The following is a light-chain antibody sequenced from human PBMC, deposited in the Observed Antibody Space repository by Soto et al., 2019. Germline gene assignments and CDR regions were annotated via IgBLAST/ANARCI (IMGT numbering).Light chain of an antibody. CDR2: GAA. Sequence: EIVLTQAPATLSVSPGDRATLSCRASQSVSSNLAWYQHKPGQAPRLLIYGAATRATGIPARFSGSGSGTEFTLTISSLQSDDIAVYYCQQYHKWPAFGQGTKVDI. CDR1: QSVSSN. V-gene: IGKV3-15*01. J-gene: IGKJ1*01. CDR3: QQYHKWPA.